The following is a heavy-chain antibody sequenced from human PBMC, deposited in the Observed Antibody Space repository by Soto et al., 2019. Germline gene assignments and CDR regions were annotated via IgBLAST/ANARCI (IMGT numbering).Heavy chain of an antibody. CDR1: GYTFTSYD. Sequence: GASVKVSCKASGYTFTSYDINWVRHATGQGLEWMGWMNPNSGNTGYAQKFQGRVTMTRNTSISTAYMELSSLRSEDTAVYYCARGEAVLLWFGDPSGPPFFDYWGQGTLVTVSS. D-gene: IGHD3-10*01. CDR3: ARGEAVLLWFGDPSGPPFFDY. V-gene: IGHV1-8*01. J-gene: IGHJ4*02. CDR2: MNPNSGNT.